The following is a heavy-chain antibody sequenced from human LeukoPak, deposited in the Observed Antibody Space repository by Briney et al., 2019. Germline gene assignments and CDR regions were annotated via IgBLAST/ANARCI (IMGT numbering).Heavy chain of an antibody. D-gene: IGHD3-3*01. J-gene: IGHJ4*02. CDR2: IKQGGNEE. CDR3: ARTLSTTIFGVDPFDY. V-gene: IGHV3-7*01. CDR1: GFRFSSYW. Sequence: GGSLRLSCAASGFRFSSYWVSWLRQAPGKGLEWVANIKQGGNEEYYVDSVKGRFTISRDNAENALYLQMNNLRVEGTAVYYCARTLSTTIFGVDPFDYWGQGTLVTVSS.